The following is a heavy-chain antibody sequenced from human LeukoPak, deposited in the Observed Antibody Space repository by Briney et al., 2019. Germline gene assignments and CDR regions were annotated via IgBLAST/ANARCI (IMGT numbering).Heavy chain of an antibody. D-gene: IGHD3-22*01. CDR1: VLTFGRYS. V-gene: IGHV3-21*01. CDR2: ISSSSSYI. CDR3: ARDEKYYYDSSGYYYGDY. Sequence: GGSVRLLCGACVLTFGRYSVNGVRRARGKGLEGVSYISSSSSYIFYGDSEERRLYLSRDNAKHSLYLHMKSERDEHTSVYYCARDEKYYYDSSGYYYGDYWGQGTLVTVSS. J-gene: IGHJ4*02.